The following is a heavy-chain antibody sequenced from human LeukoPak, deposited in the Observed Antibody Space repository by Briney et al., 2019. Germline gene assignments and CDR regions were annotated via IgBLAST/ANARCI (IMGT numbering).Heavy chain of an antibody. V-gene: IGHV5-51*01. Sequence: TGESLKISCKASGYSFSTYWIAWVRQMPGEGLEWMGIIYPGDSDTRYSPSFQGQVTISVDRSITTTYLQWSSLKASDSAIYYCARQGGSSPPADYWGQGTLVTVSS. D-gene: IGHD6-6*01. CDR2: IYPGDSDT. CDR3: ARQGGSSPPADY. CDR1: GYSFSTYW. J-gene: IGHJ4*02.